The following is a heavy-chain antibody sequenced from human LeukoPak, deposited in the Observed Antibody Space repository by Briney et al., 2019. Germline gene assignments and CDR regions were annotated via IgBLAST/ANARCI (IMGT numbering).Heavy chain of an antibody. D-gene: IGHD3-9*01. CDR1: GFTVSSNY. CDR2: IYSGGGT. Sequence: PGGSLRLSCAASGFTVSSNYMSWVRQAPGKGLEWVSVIYSGGGTYYADSVKGRFTISRDNSKNTVYLQMNSLRAEDTAVYYCARGTTDILTGYYYYAMDVWGQGTTVTVSS. J-gene: IGHJ6*02. CDR3: ARGTTDILTGYYYYAMDV. V-gene: IGHV3-53*01.